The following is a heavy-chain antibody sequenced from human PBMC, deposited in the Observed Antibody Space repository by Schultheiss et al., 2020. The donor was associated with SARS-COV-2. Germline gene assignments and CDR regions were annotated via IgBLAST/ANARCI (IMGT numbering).Heavy chain of an antibody. CDR3: ARDPEGDYGEKGGY. Sequence: GGSLRLSCAASGFTFSSYSMNWVRQAPGKGLEWVAVISYDGSNKYYADSVKGRFTISRDNSKNTLYLQMNSLRAEDTAVYYCARDPEGDYGEKGGYWGQGTLVTVSS. CDR2: ISYDGSNK. CDR1: GFTFSSYS. J-gene: IGHJ4*02. V-gene: IGHV3-30*03. D-gene: IGHD4-17*01.